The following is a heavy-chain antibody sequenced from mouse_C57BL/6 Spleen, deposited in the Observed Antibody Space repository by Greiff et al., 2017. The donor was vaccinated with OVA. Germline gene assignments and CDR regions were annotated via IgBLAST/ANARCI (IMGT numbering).Heavy chain of an antibody. CDR3: ARRLILAWFAY. J-gene: IGHJ3*01. D-gene: IGHD1-2*01. CDR1: GFTFSDYG. V-gene: IGHV5-17*01. Sequence: EVKVVESGGGLVKPGGSLKLSCAASGFTFSDYGMHWVRQAPEKGLEWVAYISSGSSTIYYADTVKGRFTISRDNAENTLFLQMTSLRSEDTAMYYCARRLILAWFAYWGQGTLVTVSA. CDR2: ISSGSSTI.